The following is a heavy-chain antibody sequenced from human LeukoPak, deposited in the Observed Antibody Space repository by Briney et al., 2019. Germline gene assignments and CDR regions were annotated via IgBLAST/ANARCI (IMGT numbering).Heavy chain of an antibody. CDR1: GGSISSYY. V-gene: IGHV4-59*01. CDR2: IYYSGST. CDR3: ARGHRGAGSGDREYYFDY. J-gene: IGHJ4*02. D-gene: IGHD2-15*01. Sequence: PSETLSLTCTVSGGSISSYYWSWIRQPPGKGLEWIGYIYYSGSTNYNPSLKSRVTISVDTSKNQFSLKLSSVTAADTAVYYCARGHRGAGSGDREYYFDYWGQGTLVTVSS.